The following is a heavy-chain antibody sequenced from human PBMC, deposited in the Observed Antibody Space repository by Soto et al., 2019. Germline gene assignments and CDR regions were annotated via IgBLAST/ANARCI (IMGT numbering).Heavy chain of an antibody. D-gene: IGHD3-22*01. V-gene: IGHV1-8*01. Sequence: ASVKVSCKASGYTFTSYDVNWVRQATGQGLEWMGWMNPNSGNTGYAQKFQGRVTMTRNTSISTAYMELSSLISEDTAVYYCLGGYSDAFDIWGQGTMVTVSS. CDR3: LGGYSDAFDI. CDR1: GYTFTSYD. J-gene: IGHJ3*02. CDR2: MNPNSGNT.